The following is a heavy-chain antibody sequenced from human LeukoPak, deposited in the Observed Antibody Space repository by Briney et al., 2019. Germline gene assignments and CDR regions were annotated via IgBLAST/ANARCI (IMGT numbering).Heavy chain of an antibody. Sequence: GGSLRLSCAASGFTFSTYGMHWVRQAPGKGLEWVAFIRYDGSNKYYADSVKGRFTISRDNSKNTLYLQMNSLRAEDTAVYYCARLSSSWHNYYYYYYMDVWGKGTTVTISS. CDR1: GFTFSTYG. CDR2: IRYDGSNK. J-gene: IGHJ6*03. D-gene: IGHD6-13*01. V-gene: IGHV3-30*02. CDR3: ARLSSSWHNYYYYYYMDV.